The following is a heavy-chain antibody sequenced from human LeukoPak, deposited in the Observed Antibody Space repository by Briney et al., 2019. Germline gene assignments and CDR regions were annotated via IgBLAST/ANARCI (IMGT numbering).Heavy chain of an antibody. D-gene: IGHD1-26*01. CDR2: INPNSGGT. V-gene: IGHV1-2*04. J-gene: IGHJ4*02. CDR1: GYTFTGYY. CDR3: ARDRAPLQENQWRRGSYPGD. Sequence: ASVKVSCKASGYTFTGYYMHWVRQAPGQGLEWMGWINPNSGGTNYAQKFQGWVTMTRDTSISTAYMELSRLRSDDTAVYYCARDRAPLQENQWRRGSYPGDWGQGTLVTVSS.